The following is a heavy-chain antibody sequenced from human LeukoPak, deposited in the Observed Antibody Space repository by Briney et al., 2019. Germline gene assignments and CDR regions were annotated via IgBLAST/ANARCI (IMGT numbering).Heavy chain of an antibody. V-gene: IGHV3-23*01. CDR1: GFSFDNYA. CDR3: AKTLRDLEWLTGELDV. Sequence: GGSLRLSCAASGFSFDNYAMSWVRQTPGKGLEWVSAIGGSGSDTSYTDSVKGRFTISRDNSKSTLHLQMNSLRAEDMAVYHCAKTLRDLEWLTGELDVWGQGTAVTVSS. D-gene: IGHD3-3*01. CDR2: IGGSGSDT. J-gene: IGHJ6*02.